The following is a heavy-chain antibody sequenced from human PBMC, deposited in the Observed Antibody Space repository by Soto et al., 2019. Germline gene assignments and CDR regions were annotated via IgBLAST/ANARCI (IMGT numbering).Heavy chain of an antibody. CDR3: ARTNGYSYALDAFDI. Sequence: GASVKVPCKASGGTFSNYAISWVRQAPGQGLEWMGGIVLPFGTANYAQKFQGRVTITADKSTSTAYMELSSLRSEDTAVYYCARTNGYSYALDAFDIWGQGTMVTVSS. D-gene: IGHD5-18*01. CDR2: IVLPFGTA. CDR1: GGTFSNYA. J-gene: IGHJ3*02. V-gene: IGHV1-69*06.